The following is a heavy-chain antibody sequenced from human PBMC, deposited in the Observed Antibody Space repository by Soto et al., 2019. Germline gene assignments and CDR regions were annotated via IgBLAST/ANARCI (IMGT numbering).Heavy chain of an antibody. V-gene: IGHV1-18*01. J-gene: IGHJ6*02. Sequence: QNQLLQSGAEARKPGASVKVSCTASGYTFSSYYITWVRQAPGQGPEWMGWISAYNGNTNYAREFQGRGTMTTDTSTSTAYMELMSLRSDDTAIYYCASYIHGWLYAMDVWGQGTTVTVAS. CDR1: GYTFSSYY. CDR2: ISAYNGNT. D-gene: IGHD5-18*01. CDR3: ASYIHGWLYAMDV.